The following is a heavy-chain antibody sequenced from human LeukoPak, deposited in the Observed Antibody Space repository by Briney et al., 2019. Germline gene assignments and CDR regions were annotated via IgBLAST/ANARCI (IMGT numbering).Heavy chain of an antibody. V-gene: IGHV3-21*01. Sequence: PGRSPRLSCAASGFTFRSYTMNSVRHAPGKGLESVSSISSSSSYIYYADSVKGRFTISRDNAKNSLYLQMNSLRAEDTAVYYCARDMGGMAARPIDYWGQGTLVTVSS. CDR2: ISSSSSYI. CDR3: ARDMGGMAARPIDY. CDR1: GFTFRSYT. D-gene: IGHD6-6*01. J-gene: IGHJ4*02.